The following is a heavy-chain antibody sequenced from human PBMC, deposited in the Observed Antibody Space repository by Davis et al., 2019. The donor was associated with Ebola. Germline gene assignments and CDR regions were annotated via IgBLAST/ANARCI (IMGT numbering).Heavy chain of an antibody. D-gene: IGHD2/OR15-2a*01. J-gene: IGHJ6*02. Sequence: GESLKISCAASGFTVSGNYMSWVRQAPGKGLECVSVIYHDDSTYYADSVKGRFTISRDNSKNTLNLQMNRVRVEDTAVYHCARDQNYYYYGMDVWGQGTTVTVSS. CDR1: GFTVSGNY. V-gene: IGHV3-53*01. CDR2: IYHDDST. CDR3: ARDQNYYYYGMDV.